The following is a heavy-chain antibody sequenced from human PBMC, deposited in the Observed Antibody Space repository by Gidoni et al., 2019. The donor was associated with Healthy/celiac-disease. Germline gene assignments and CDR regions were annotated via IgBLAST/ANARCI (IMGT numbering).Heavy chain of an antibody. Sequence: QVQLVQSGAEVKKPGASVKVSCKASGYTFTGYYMHWVRQAPGHGLEWMGCINPNSGGTNYEQKFQGSVTMTRDTSISTAYMELSRLRSDDTAVYYCAREVGGDRRDYWGQGTLVTVSS. CDR2: INPNSGGT. CDR1: GYTFTGYY. D-gene: IGHD4-17*01. V-gene: IGHV1-2*02. J-gene: IGHJ4*02. CDR3: AREVGGDRRDY.